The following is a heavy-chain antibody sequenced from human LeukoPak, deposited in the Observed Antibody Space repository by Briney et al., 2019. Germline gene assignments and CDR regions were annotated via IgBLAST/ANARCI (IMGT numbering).Heavy chain of an antibody. D-gene: IGHD2-15*01. CDR3: ARHPPYGGSPYYYYMDV. Sequence: GGSLRLSCAASGFTFSSYSMNWVRQAPGKGLEWVSYISSSSSTIYYADSVKGRFTISRDNAKNSLYLQMNSLRPEDTAVYYCARHPPYGGSPYYYYMDVWGKGTTVTVSS. J-gene: IGHJ6*03. CDR1: GFTFSSYS. V-gene: IGHV3-48*01. CDR2: ISSSSSTI.